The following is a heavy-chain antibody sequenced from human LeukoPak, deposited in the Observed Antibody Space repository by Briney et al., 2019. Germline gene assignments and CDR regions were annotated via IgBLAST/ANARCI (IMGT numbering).Heavy chain of an antibody. CDR2: INPNSGGT. J-gene: IGHJ5*02. CDR3: ARYCSGGSCYFHWFDP. CDR1: GYTFTGYY. D-gene: IGHD2-15*01. V-gene: IGHV1-2*02. Sequence: PSASVKVSCKASGYTFTGYYMHWVRQAPGQGLEWMGWINPNSGGTNYAQKFQGRVTMTRDTSISTAYMELSRLRSDDTAVYYCARYCSGGSCYFHWFDPWGQGTLVTVSS.